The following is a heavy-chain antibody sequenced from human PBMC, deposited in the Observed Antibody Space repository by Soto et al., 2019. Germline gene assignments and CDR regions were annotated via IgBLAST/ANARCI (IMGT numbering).Heavy chain of an antibody. Sequence: ASVKVSCKASGYTFTSYYMHWVRQAPGQGLEWMGIINPSGGSTSYAQKFQGRVTMTRDTSTSTVYMELSSLRSEDTAVYYCARSRSGSSSGFYSPDDAFDIGGQGKMVTVS. CDR1: GYTFTSYY. CDR2: INPSGGST. V-gene: IGHV1-46*01. CDR3: ARSRSGSSSGFYSPDDAFDI. D-gene: IGHD6-13*01. J-gene: IGHJ3*02.